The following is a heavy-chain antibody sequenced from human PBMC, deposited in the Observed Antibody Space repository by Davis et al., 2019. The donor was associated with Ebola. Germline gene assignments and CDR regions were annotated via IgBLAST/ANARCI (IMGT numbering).Heavy chain of an antibody. CDR1: GFIFTCPV. V-gene: IGHV3-11*01. CDR3: ARVPYSGWYVDL. J-gene: IGHJ2*01. D-gene: IGHD6-13*01. CDR2: VSSSGTTI. Sequence: GESLKISCAASGFIFTCPVMSWILQPPRNGLELHSYVSSSGTTIYYADSVKGRFTISRDNAKKSLYLQMKSLRAEDTAVYYCARVPYSGWYVDLWGRGTLVTVSS.